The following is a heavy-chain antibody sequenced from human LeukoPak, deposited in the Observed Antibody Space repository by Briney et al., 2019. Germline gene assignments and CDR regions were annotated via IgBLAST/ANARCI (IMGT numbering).Heavy chain of an antibody. V-gene: IGHV3-20*04. CDR3: AMGDSSGWYFDY. Sequence: GGSLRLSCAASTSTFDDYGMSWVRHVPGKGLEWVSGINWNGGSTGYADSVKGRFTISRDNAKNSLFLQMNSLRAEDTALYYCAMGDSSGWYFDYWGQGTLVTVSS. CDR2: INWNGGST. D-gene: IGHD6-19*01. CDR1: TSTFDDYG. J-gene: IGHJ4*02.